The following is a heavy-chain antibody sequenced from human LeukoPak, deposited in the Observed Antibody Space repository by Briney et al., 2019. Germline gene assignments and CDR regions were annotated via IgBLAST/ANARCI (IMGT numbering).Heavy chain of an antibody. Sequence: SETLSLTCAVYGGSFSGYYWSWIRQPPGRGLEWIGEFNLGGGTNYNPSLKSRVTISVDKSQNQFSLNLSSVTAADTAVYYCARVPVTGILGRNFDYWGQGTLVTVSS. CDR2: FNLGGGT. D-gene: IGHD2-21*02. V-gene: IGHV4-34*01. CDR3: ARVPVTGILGRNFDY. CDR1: GGSFSGYY. J-gene: IGHJ4*02.